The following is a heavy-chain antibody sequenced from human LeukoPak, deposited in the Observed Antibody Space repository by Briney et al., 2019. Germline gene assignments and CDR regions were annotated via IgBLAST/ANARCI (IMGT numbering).Heavy chain of an antibody. V-gene: IGHV3-23*01. CDR3: AKKEFFYDYVWGSYRLGDAFDI. Sequence: GGSLRLSCAASGFTFSSYAMSWVRQAPGKGLEWVSAISGSGGRTYYADSVKGRFTISRDNSKSTLYLQMNSLRAEDTAVYYCAKKEFFYDYVWGSYRLGDAFDIWGQGTMVTVSS. CDR1: GFTFSSYA. CDR2: ISGSGGRT. J-gene: IGHJ3*02. D-gene: IGHD3-16*02.